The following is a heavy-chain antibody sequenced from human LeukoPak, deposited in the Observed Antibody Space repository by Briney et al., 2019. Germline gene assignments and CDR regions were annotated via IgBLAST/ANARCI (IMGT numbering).Heavy chain of an antibody. CDR3: ARDGWYNWNYFNYFDY. J-gene: IGHJ4*02. CDR1: GYTFTSYD. Sequence: ASVKVSCKASGYTFTSYDINWVRQATGQGLEWMGWMNPNSGNTGYAQKFQGRVTMTRNTSISTAYMELSSLRSEDTAVYYCARDGWYNWNYFNYFDYWGQGTLVTVSS. CDR2: MNPNSGNT. D-gene: IGHD1-7*01. V-gene: IGHV1-8*01.